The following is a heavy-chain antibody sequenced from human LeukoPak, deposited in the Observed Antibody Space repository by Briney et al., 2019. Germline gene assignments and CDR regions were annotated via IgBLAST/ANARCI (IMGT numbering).Heavy chain of an antibody. CDR3: ARDVIVKYQLLYPPSYYFDY. Sequence: GGSLRLSCAASGFTFSSYSMNWVRQAPGKGLEWVSSISRSSSYIYYADSVKGRFTISRDNAKNSLYLQMNSLRAEDTAVYYCARDVIVKYQLLYPPSYYFDYWGQGTLVTVSS. D-gene: IGHD2-2*02. J-gene: IGHJ4*02. CDR1: GFTFSSYS. V-gene: IGHV3-21*01. CDR2: ISRSSSYI.